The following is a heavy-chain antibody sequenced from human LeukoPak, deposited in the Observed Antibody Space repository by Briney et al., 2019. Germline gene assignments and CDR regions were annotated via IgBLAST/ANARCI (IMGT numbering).Heavy chain of an antibody. CDR3: ARFSSGSSFDP. Sequence: ASVKVSCKASGYTFTSYSISWVRQAPGQGLEWMGWMNPNSGNTGYAQKSQGRVTITRNTSISTAYMELSSLRSEDTAVYYCARFSSGSSFDPWGQGTLVTVSS. D-gene: IGHD3-10*01. J-gene: IGHJ5*02. V-gene: IGHV1-8*03. CDR2: MNPNSGNT. CDR1: GYTFTSYS.